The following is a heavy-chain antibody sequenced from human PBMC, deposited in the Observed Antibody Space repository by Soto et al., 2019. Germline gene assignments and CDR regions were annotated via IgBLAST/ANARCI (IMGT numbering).Heavy chain of an antibody. CDR3: ARVERGTATTVVDAFDI. D-gene: IGHD1-7*01. Sequence: QVQLQQWGAGLLKPSETLSLTCAVYGGFVSSGSYYWSWIRQPPGKGLEWIGEMRHSGGTHFNPSSKGQVTLSVDTSNNQSSLKRSSVTAADTALYYCARVERGTATTVVDAFDIWGPGTMVTVSS. CDR2: MRHSGGT. J-gene: IGHJ3*02. V-gene: IGHV4-34*01. CDR1: GGFVSSGSYY.